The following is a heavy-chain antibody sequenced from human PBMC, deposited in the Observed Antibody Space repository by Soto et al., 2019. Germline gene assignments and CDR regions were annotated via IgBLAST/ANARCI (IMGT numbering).Heavy chain of an antibody. V-gene: IGHV1-18*04. Sequence: QVQLVQSGAEVKKPGASVKVSCKASGYTFTSYGITWVRQAPGQGLEWMGWISAYNGNTNYAQKLQGRVTMTTDTSTGTAYMDLRSLRSDDTAVYYCSRDLSSSWPLYYYYGMDVWGQGTTVTVSS. D-gene: IGHD6-13*01. J-gene: IGHJ6*02. CDR3: SRDLSSSWPLYYYYGMDV. CDR2: ISAYNGNT. CDR1: GYTFTSYG.